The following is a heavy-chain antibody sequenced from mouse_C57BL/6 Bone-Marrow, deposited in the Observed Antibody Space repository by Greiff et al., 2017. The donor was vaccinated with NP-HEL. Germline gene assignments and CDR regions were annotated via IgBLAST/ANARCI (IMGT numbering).Heavy chain of an antibody. J-gene: IGHJ1*03. CDR1: GFNIKDDY. D-gene: IGHD1-1*01. CDR3: TTDYGSSYWYFDA. V-gene: IGHV14-4*01. CDR2: IDPENGDT. Sequence: VQLQQSGAELVRPGASVKLSCTASGFNIKDDYMHWVKQRPEQGLEWIGWIDPENGDTEYASKFQGKATITADTSSNTAYLQLSSLTSEDTAVYYCTTDYGSSYWYFDAWGTGATVTVSS.